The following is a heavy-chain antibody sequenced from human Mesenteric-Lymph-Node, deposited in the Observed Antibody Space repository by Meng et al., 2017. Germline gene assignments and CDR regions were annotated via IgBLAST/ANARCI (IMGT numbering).Heavy chain of an antibody. Sequence: QVQVGESGAEVKKPGASVKVSCKASGYTFTSYGSSWVRQDPGQGLEWMGWISAYNGNTNYAQKLQGRVTMTTDTSTSTAYMELRSLRSDDTAVYYCAREPFGEGSYGPNFDYWGQGTLVTVSS. D-gene: IGHD5-18*01. CDR3: AREPFGEGSYGPNFDY. CDR2: ISAYNGNT. J-gene: IGHJ4*02. V-gene: IGHV1-18*01. CDR1: GYTFTSYG.